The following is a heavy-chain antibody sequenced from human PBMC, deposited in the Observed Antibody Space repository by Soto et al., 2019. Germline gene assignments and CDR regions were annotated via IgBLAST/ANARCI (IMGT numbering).Heavy chain of an antibody. V-gene: IGHV3-30-3*01. D-gene: IGHD4-4*01. J-gene: IGHJ5*02. CDR3: ARHLASTVTTAGWFDP. CDR1: GFTFRSHA. CDR2: ISYDGTTI. Sequence: QVQLVESGGGVVQPGRSLRLSCAASGFTFRSHAMHWLRQAPGKGLEWVAIISYDGTTIYYGASVKGRFTISRDNSKKTLYLQMDSLRGEDTAVYFCARHLASTVTTAGWFDPWGQGTLVTVSS.